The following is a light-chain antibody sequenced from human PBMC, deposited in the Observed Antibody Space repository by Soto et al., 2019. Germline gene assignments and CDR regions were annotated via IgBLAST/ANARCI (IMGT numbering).Light chain of an antibody. CDR2: LEGSGSY. J-gene: IGLJ3*02. CDR3: ETWDSNTRTV. Sequence: QLVLTQSSSASASLGSSVKLTCTLSSGHSSYIIAWHQQQPGKAPRYLMKLEGSGSYNKGSGVPDRFSGSSSGADRYLTISNLQFEDEADYYCETWDSNTRTVFGGGTKLTVL. CDR1: SGHSSYI. V-gene: IGLV4-60*02.